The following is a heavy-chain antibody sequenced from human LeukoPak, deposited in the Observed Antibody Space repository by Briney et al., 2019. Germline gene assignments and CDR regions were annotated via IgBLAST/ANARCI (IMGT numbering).Heavy chain of an antibody. Sequence: AASVKVSCRVSGHTLSEVSMHWARQAPGQGLEWVGGFDPRGGETVLAQKFQGRVTLTEDTSADTSSIELRSLRSEDTAVYYCATSDRQFCSPSSCYMPFDFWGLGTLVTVSS. CDR1: GHTLSEVS. CDR3: ATSDRQFCSPSSCYMPFDF. J-gene: IGHJ4*02. D-gene: IGHD2-2*02. V-gene: IGHV1-24*01. CDR2: FDPRGGET.